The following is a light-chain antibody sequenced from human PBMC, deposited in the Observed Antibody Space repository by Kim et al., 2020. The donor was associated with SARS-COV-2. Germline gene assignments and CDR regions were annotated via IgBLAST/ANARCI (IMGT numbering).Light chain of an antibody. CDR3: QAWDSGTVV. CDR1: TLGEKY. J-gene: IGLJ2*01. Sequence: SYELTQPPSVSVSPGQTASITCSGDTLGEKYTCWYQQKSGQSPVLVIYQDTKRPSGIPERFSGSNSGNTATLTISGTQAMDEADYYCQAWDSGTVVFGRGTKLTVL. V-gene: IGLV3-1*01. CDR2: QDT.